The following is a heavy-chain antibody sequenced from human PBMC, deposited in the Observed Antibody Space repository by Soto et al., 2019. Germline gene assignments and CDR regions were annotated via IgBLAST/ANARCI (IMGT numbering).Heavy chain of an antibody. CDR1: GYTFTSYY. Sequence: ASVKVSCKASGYTFTSYYMHWVRQAPGRGLEWMGIINPSGGSTSYAQKFQGRVTMTRDTSTSTVYMELSSLRSEDTGVYYCARARSPPSSGWSRGSFDPWGQGTLVTVSS. J-gene: IGHJ5*02. CDR2: INPSGGST. V-gene: IGHV1-46*01. D-gene: IGHD6-19*01. CDR3: ARARSPPSSGWSRGSFDP.